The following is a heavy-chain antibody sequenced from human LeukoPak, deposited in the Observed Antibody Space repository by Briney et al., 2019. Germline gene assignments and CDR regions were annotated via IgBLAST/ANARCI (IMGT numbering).Heavy chain of an antibody. D-gene: IGHD3-22*01. CDR1: GYTFTGYC. J-gene: IGHJ4*02. CDR3: ARDVIPEKGPVRPYDSSDWGVDY. CDR2: INPNSGGT. Sequence: ASVKVSCKASGYTFTGYCMHWVRQAPGQGLEWMGWINPNSGGTNYAQKFQGRVTMTRDTSISTAYMELSRLRSDDTAVYYCARDVIPEKGPVRPYDSSDWGVDYWGQGTLVTVSS. V-gene: IGHV1-2*02.